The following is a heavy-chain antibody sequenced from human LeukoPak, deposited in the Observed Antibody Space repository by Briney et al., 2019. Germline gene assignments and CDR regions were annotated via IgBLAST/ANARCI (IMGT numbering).Heavy chain of an antibody. CDR2: IKQDGSEK. CDR1: GFTFSSYW. V-gene: IGHV3-7*01. D-gene: IGHD3-3*01. Sequence: GGSLRLSCAASGFTFSSYWMSWVRQAPGKGLEWMANIKQDGSEKYYVDSVKGRFTISRDNAKHSLYLQMSSLRAEDTAVYYCARELLDFPRGDAFDIWGQGTMVTVSS. J-gene: IGHJ3*02. CDR3: ARELLDFPRGDAFDI.